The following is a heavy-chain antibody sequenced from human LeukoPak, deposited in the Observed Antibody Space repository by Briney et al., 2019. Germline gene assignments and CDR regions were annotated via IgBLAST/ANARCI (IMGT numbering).Heavy chain of an antibody. V-gene: IGHV3-7*01. Sequence: EPGGSLRLSCAASGFTFSSYWMSWVRQAPGKGLEWVANIKQDGSEKYYVDSVKGRFTISRDNAKNSLYLQMNSLRAEDTAVYYCARDSSSWYSVHHDAFDIWGQGTMVTVSS. D-gene: IGHD6-13*01. J-gene: IGHJ3*02. CDR2: IKQDGSEK. CDR1: GFTFSSYW. CDR3: ARDSSSWYSVHHDAFDI.